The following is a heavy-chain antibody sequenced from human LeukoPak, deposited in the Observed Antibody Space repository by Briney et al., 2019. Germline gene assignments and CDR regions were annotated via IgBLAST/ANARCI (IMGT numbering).Heavy chain of an antibody. CDR1: GYPISSGYY. CDR3: ARGLNDSWTGENY. CDR2: IYHSGST. D-gene: IGHD3-3*01. J-gene: IGHJ4*02. Sequence: SETLSLTCTVSGYPISSGYYWGWIRQPPGKGLEWIGSIYHSGSTYYNPSLKSRVTISLDTSKSQFSLKVRYVTAADTAVYYCARGLNDSWTGENYWGQGTLVTVSS. V-gene: IGHV4-38-2*02.